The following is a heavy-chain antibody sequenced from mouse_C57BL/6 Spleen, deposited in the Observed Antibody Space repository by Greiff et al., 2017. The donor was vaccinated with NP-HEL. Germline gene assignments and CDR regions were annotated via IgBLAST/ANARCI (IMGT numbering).Heavy chain of an antibody. V-gene: IGHV1-64*01. J-gene: IGHJ4*01. CDR1: GYTFTSYW. CDR2: IHPNSGST. D-gene: IGHD2-4*01. CDR3: ARNDYLYYYAMDY. Sequence: VQLQQPGAELVKPGASVKLSCKASGYTFTSYWMHWVKQRPGQGLEWIGMIHPNSGSTNYNEKFKSKATLTVDKSSSTAYMQLSSLTSEDSAVYYCARNDYLYYYAMDYWGQGTSVTVSS.